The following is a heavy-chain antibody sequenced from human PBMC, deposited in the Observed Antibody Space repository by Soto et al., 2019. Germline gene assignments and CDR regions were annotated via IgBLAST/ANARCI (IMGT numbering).Heavy chain of an antibody. J-gene: IGHJ5*02. Sequence: QVQLVESGGGVVQPGRSLRLSCAASGFTFRSYGMHWVRQAPGKGLEWVAVISYDGSKKYYADSVKGRFTISRDNYKNTLYLQMNSLRAEDTAVYYCAKDWRPYSSGWNWFDPWGQGTLVTVSS. CDR2: ISYDGSKK. CDR3: AKDWRPYSSGWNWFDP. V-gene: IGHV3-30*18. D-gene: IGHD6-19*01. CDR1: GFTFRSYG.